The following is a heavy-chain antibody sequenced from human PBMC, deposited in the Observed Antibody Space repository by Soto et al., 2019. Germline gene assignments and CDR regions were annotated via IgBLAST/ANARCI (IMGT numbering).Heavy chain of an antibody. Sequence: QVQLQESGPGLVRPSETLSLTCTVSGGSISSYYWSWIRQPPGKGLEWLGYIYYTGTTNYNPSLKSRVTISVDTSKNQLSLNLRSVTAADTAVYYCARDSIVAAANWYFHLWGRGTLVTVSS. CDR2: IYYTGTT. J-gene: IGHJ2*01. D-gene: IGHD2-2*01. V-gene: IGHV4-59*01. CDR3: ARDSIVAAANWYFHL. CDR1: GGSISSYY.